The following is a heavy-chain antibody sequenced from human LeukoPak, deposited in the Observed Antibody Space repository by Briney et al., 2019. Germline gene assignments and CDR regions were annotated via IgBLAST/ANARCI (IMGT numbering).Heavy chain of an antibody. CDR1: GGSISSYY. CDR2: IYTSGST. V-gene: IGHV4-4*07. J-gene: IGHJ4*02. CDR3: AGETWELLRIFDY. Sequence: SETLPLTCTVSGGSISSYYWSWIRQPAGKGLDWIGRIYTSGSTNYNPSLKSRVTMSVDTSKNQFSLKLSSVTAADTAVYYCAGETWELLRIFDYWGQGTLVTVSS. D-gene: IGHD1-26*01.